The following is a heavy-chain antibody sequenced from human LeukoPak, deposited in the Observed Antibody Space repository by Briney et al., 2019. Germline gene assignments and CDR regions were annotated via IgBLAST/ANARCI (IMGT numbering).Heavy chain of an antibody. CDR1: GYSFTDFS. J-gene: IGHJ4*02. CDR2: INPNSGGT. D-gene: IGHD1-26*01. V-gene: IGHV1-2*02. Sequence: ASVKVSCKASGYSFTDFSIHWVRQAPGQGPEWMGWINPNSGGTNYARRFQGRVTMTSDTSISTAYMEVGRLKYDDTAVYYCARGHPKYSGSYYTLAYWGQGTLVTVSS. CDR3: ARGHPKYSGSYYTLAY.